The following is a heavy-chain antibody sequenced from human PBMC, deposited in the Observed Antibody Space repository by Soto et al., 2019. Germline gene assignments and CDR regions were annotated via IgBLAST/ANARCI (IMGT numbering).Heavy chain of an antibody. CDR2: ISAYNGNT. CDR3: ARDPRENGLRYGDYYYYYYGMDV. CDR1: GYTFTSYG. D-gene: IGHD4-17*01. J-gene: IGHJ6*02. V-gene: IGHV1-18*04. Sequence: QVQLVQSGAEVKKPGASVKVSCKASGYTFTSYGISWVRQAPGQGLEWMGWISAYNGNTNYAQKLQGRVTMTTDTSTSTAYMELRSLRSDDTDVYYCARDPRENGLRYGDYYYYYYGMDVWGQGTTVTVSS.